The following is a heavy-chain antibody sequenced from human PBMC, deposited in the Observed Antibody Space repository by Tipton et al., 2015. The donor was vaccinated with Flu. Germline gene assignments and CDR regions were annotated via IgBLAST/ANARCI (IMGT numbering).Heavy chain of an antibody. D-gene: IGHD6-13*01. V-gene: IGHV4-4*07. CDR1: GGSISNYY. CDR2: IYTSGST. Sequence: TLSLTCTVSGGSISNYYWSWIRQPAGKGLEWIGRIYTSGSTNYNPSLNSRVTMSVDTSDNQFSLKLSSVTAADTAMYFCARESASSNRAFDIWGQGTMVTVSS. J-gene: IGHJ3*02. CDR3: ARESASSNRAFDI.